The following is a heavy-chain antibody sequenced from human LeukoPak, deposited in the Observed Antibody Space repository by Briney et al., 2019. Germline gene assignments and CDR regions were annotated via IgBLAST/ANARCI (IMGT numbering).Heavy chain of an antibody. D-gene: IGHD3-3*01. CDR2: IYYIGNT. Sequence: SETLSLTCTVSGGSISSSSYYWGWIRQPPGKGLEWIGSIYYIGNTYYNPSLKSRVTISVDTSKNQFSLKLSSVTAADTAVYYCARDFSLAYYDFWSGLKTDAFDIWGQGTMVTVSS. CDR3: ARDFSLAYYDFWSGLKTDAFDI. V-gene: IGHV4-39*07. CDR1: GGSISSSSYY. J-gene: IGHJ3*02.